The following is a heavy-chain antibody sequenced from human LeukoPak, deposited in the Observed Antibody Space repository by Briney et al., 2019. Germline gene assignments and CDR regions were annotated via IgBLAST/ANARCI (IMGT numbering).Heavy chain of an antibody. J-gene: IGHJ4*02. CDR2: IGRSGGSS. Sequence: GGSLRLSCAASGFTFTNYAMSWVRQGPGKGLEWVSGIGRSGGSSYYADSVKGRFTISRDNSKNTLSLQMTSLRAEDTAVYYCARAADDYFFDYWGQGTLVTVPS. CDR1: GFTFTNYA. V-gene: IGHV3-23*01. CDR3: ARAADDYFFDY. D-gene: IGHD2-21*02.